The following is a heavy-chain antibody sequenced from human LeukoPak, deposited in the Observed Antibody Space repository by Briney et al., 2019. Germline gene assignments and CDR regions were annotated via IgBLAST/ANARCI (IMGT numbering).Heavy chain of an antibody. Sequence: GGSLGLSCAASGFTFSSYSMNWVRQAPGKGLEWVSSISSSSSYIYYADSVKGRFTISRDNAKNSLYLQMNSLRAEDTAVYYCARDLGYDSSGYCFDYWGQGTLVTVSS. CDR1: GFTFSSYS. CDR2: ISSSSSYI. J-gene: IGHJ4*02. D-gene: IGHD3-22*01. CDR3: ARDLGYDSSGYCFDY. V-gene: IGHV3-21*01.